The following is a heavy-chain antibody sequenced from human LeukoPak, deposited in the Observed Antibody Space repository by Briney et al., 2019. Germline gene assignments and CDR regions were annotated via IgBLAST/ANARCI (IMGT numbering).Heavy chain of an antibody. D-gene: IGHD3-3*01. Sequence: GGSLRLSCEASGFTFSRYWMHWVRQAPGKGLVWVSRIKSDGKTNYADSVKGRFTISRDNAKNTVSLQMNSLRADDTGVYYCARAPSEVGGYYPEYFRHWGQGTPVTVSS. CDR2: IKSDGKT. J-gene: IGHJ1*01. CDR1: GFTFSRYW. V-gene: IGHV3-74*01. CDR3: ARAPSEVGGYYPEYFRH.